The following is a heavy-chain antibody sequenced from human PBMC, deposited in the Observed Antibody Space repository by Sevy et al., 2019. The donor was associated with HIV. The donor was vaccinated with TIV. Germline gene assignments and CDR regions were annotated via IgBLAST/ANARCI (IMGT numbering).Heavy chain of an antibody. CDR1: GFTFSDHY. CDR3: PRDLGSAFDI. CDR2: TRNKANSYTT. Sequence: GGSLRLSCAASGFTFSDHYMDWVRQAPGKGLEWVGRTRNKANSYTTEYAASVKGRFTISRDDSKNSLYLQMNSLKTEDTAVYYCPRDLGSAFDIWGQGTMVTVS. V-gene: IGHV3-72*01. J-gene: IGHJ3*02. D-gene: IGHD3-16*01.